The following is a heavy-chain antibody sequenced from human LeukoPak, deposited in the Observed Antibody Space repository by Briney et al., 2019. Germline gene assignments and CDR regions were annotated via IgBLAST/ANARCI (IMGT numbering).Heavy chain of an antibody. V-gene: IGHV3-23*01. CDR2: VSVRATSS. D-gene: IGHD6-19*01. J-gene: IGHJ4*02. CDR1: GFTFSTYY. Sequence: GGSLRLSCAHSGFTFSTYYPSCVRQAPGQGLEWVSAVSVRATSSYYVDSVKDRFIITRDDSRNTLYLQMTSLRLEDTALYYCAKTRVAGRGRLDFWGQGTLVTVSS. CDR3: AKTRVAGRGRLDF.